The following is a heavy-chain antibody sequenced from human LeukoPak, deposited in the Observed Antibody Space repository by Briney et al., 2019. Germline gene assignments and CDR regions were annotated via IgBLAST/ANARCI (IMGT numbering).Heavy chain of an antibody. V-gene: IGHV3-30*03. CDR1: GFTFSSYW. CDR3: ARVGYSSGWYGGYYFDY. CDR2: ISYDGSNK. J-gene: IGHJ4*02. Sequence: GGSLRLSCAASGFTFSSYWMHWVRQAPGKGLEWVAVISYDGSNKYYADSVKGRFTISRDNSKNTLYLQMNSLRAEDTAVYYCARVGYSSGWYGGYYFDYWGQGTLVTVSS. D-gene: IGHD6-19*01.